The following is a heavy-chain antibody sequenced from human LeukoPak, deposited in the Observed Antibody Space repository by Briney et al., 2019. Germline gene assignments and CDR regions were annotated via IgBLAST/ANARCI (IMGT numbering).Heavy chain of an antibody. Sequence: EASVTVSCTASGYTFTSYGISWVRQAPGQGLEWVGWISAYNGNTNYAQKLQGRVTMTTDTSTSTAYMELRSLRSDDTAVYYCARGGSGEDWFDPWGQGTLVTVSS. CDR1: GYTFTSYG. V-gene: IGHV1-18*01. D-gene: IGHD3-10*01. J-gene: IGHJ5*02. CDR2: ISAYNGNT. CDR3: ARGGSGEDWFDP.